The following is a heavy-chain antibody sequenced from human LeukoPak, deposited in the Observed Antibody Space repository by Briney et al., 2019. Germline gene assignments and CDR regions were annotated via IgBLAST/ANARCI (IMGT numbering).Heavy chain of an antibody. CDR1: GYTFTGYY. J-gene: IGHJ4*02. CDR2: INPNSGGT. V-gene: IGHV1-2*02. Sequence: ASVKVSCKASGYTFTGYYMHWVRQAPGQGLEGVGWINPNSGGTNYAQKFQGRVTMTRDTSISTAYMELSRLRSDDTAVYYCARDAVRYDSSGYYYDWGRLDYWSQGTLVTVSS. D-gene: IGHD3-22*01. CDR3: ARDAVRYDSSGYYYDWGRLDY.